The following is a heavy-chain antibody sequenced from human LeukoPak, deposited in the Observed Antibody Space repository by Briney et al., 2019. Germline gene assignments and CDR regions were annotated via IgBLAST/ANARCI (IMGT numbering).Heavy chain of an antibody. V-gene: IGHV3-48*02. CDR2: ISSTSSTI. J-gene: IGHJ3*02. CDR3: ARAAPYYYDSSGYSAFDS. D-gene: IGHD3-22*01. CDR1: GFTFRSYS. Sequence: PGGSLRLSCAASGFTFRSYSMHWVRQAPGKGLEWVSYISSTSSTIYYADSVKGRFTISRDNAKNSLYLKMNRLRDEDTAVYYCARAAPYYYDSSGYSAFDSWGQGTMVTVSS.